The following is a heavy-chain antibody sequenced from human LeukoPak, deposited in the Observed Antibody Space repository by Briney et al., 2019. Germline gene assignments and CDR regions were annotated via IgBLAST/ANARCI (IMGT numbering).Heavy chain of an antibody. CDR2: ISYDGSNK. CDR3: ARGPFDI. V-gene: IGHV3-30*03. Sequence: GGSLRLSCAASGFTFSSYGMHWVRQAPGKGLEWVAVISYDGSNKYYADSVKGRFTISRDNSKNTLYLQMNSLRAEDAAVYYCARGPFDIWGQGTMVTVSS. J-gene: IGHJ3*02. CDR1: GFTFSSYG.